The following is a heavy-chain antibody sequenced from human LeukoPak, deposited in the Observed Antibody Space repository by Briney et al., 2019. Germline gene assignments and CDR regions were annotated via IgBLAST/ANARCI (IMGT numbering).Heavy chain of an antibody. Sequence: SVKVSCKASGGTFSSYAISWVRQAPGQGLEWMGRIIPIFGTANYAQKFQGRVTITTDESTSTAYMELSSLRSEDTAVYYCARAPASGSYGYYFDYWGQGTLVTVTS. V-gene: IGHV1-69*05. J-gene: IGHJ4*02. D-gene: IGHD1-26*01. CDR1: GGTFSSYA. CDR3: ARAPASGSYGYYFDY. CDR2: IIPIFGTA.